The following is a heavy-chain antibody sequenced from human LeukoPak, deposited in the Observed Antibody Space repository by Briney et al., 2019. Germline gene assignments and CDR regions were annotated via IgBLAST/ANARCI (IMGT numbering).Heavy chain of an antibody. CDR1: GASFSGSY. J-gene: IGHJ4*02. V-gene: IGHV4-34*01. Sequence: PSETLSLTCAVYGASFSGSYLSWIRQPPGKGLEWIGEINHSGSTNYDPSLRSRVTMSVDTSTNQFSLKLSSVAAADTAVYYCAITGSGGYYYFESWGQGTLVTVSS. D-gene: IGHD3-22*01. CDR2: INHSGST. CDR3: AITGSGGYYYFES.